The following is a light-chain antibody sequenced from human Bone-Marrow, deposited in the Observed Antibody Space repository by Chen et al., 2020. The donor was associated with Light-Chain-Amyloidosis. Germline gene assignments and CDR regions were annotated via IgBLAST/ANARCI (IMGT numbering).Light chain of an antibody. Sequence: SYALTQPPSVSVSPGQAAMLTFSGDELPTKYAYWYQQKPGQAPVLVIHRDTERPSGISERFSGSSLGTTATLTISGVQAEDEADYHCQSADSSGTYEVIFGGGTKLTVL. CDR1: ELPTKY. CDR2: RDT. CDR3: QSADSSGTYEVI. V-gene: IGLV3-25*03. J-gene: IGLJ2*01.